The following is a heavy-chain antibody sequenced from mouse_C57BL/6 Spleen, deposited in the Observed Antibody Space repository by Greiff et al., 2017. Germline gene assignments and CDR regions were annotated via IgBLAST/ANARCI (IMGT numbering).Heavy chain of an antibody. V-gene: IGHV1-82*01. Sequence: QVQLQQSGPELVKPGASVKISCKASGYAFSSSWMNWVKQRPGKGLEWIGRIYPGDGDTNYNGKFKGKATLTADKSSSTPYMQLSSLTSEDSAVYFWASPDGYYFDYWGQGTTLTGSS. D-gene: IGHD2-3*01. CDR2: IYPGDGDT. J-gene: IGHJ2*01. CDR1: GYAFSSSW. CDR3: ASPDGYYFDY.